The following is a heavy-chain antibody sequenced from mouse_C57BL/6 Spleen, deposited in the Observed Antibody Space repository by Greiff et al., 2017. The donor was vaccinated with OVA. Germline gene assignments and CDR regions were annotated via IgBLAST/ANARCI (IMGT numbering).Heavy chain of an antibody. CDR2: IRLKSDNYAT. V-gene: IGHV6-3*01. D-gene: IGHD2-4*01. CDR3: TKNYDGFAY. Sequence: EVKVVESGGGLVQPGGSMKLSCVASGFTFSNYWMNWVRQSPEKGLEWVAQIRLKSDNYATHYAESVKGRFTISRDDSKSSVYLRMNNLRAEDTGIYYCTKNYDGFAYWGQGTLVTVSA. CDR1: GFTFSNYW. J-gene: IGHJ3*01.